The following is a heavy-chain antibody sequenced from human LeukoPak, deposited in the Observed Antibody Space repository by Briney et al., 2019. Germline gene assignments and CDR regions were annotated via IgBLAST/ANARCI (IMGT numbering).Heavy chain of an antibody. CDR3: AGYLTSIPSGMDV. J-gene: IGHJ6*02. Sequence: QPGGSLRLSCAASGFTFSSYWMHWVRQAPGKGLVWVSRINSDGSSTSYADSVKDRFTISRDNGKNTLYLQMNSLRAEDTAVYYCAGYLTSIPSGMDVWGQGTTVTVSS. CDR2: INSDGSST. CDR1: GFTFSSYW. V-gene: IGHV3-74*01. D-gene: IGHD1-26*01.